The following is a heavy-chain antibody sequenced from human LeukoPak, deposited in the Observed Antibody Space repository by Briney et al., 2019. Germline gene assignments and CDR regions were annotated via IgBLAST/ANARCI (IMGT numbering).Heavy chain of an antibody. Sequence: PSQTLSLTCTVSGDSISTNSYYWSWVRQPAGKGLEWIGRIYTSGSTDYNPPLKSRVTISLDTSKNQFSLKLSSVTAADTAVYYCASPPHWGQGTMVTVSS. J-gene: IGHJ3*01. CDR3: ASPPH. CDR2: IYTSGST. V-gene: IGHV4-61*02. CDR1: GDSISTNSYY.